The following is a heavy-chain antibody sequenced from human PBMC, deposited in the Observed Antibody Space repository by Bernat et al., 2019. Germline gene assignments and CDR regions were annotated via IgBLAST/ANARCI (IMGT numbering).Heavy chain of an antibody. CDR2: IHDSGST. J-gene: IGHJ4*02. CDR1: GGSISSSSYY. Sequence: QLQLQESGPGLVKPSETLFLTCTVSGGSISSSSYYWGWIRQPPGKGLEWIGSIHDSGSTYYNPSLKSRVTISVDTSKNQFSLKLSSVTAADTAVYYCARHGDVNSSGYYSFDYWGQGTLVTVSS. D-gene: IGHD3-22*01. CDR3: ARHGDVNSSGYYSFDY. V-gene: IGHV4-39*01.